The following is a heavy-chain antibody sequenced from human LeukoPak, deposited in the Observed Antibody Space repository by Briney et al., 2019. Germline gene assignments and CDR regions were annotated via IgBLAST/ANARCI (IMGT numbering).Heavy chain of an antibody. CDR2: IKQDGSER. V-gene: IGHV3-7*01. CDR1: GFTFTRYR. CDR3: ARSESTMTTWSMDY. Sequence: GGPLRLSCAASGFTFTRYRMTWVRQAPGKGLEWVANIKQDGSERYYVDSVDGRFTISRDNAKNSLFLQMNSLRDDDTAVYYCARSESTMTTWSMDYWGQGALVMVPS. J-gene: IGHJ4*02. D-gene: IGHD4-17*01.